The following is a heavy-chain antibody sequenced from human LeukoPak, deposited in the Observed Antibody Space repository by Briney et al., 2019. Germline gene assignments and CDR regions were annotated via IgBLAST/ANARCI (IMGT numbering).Heavy chain of an antibody. D-gene: IGHD3-3*01. Sequence: GGSLRLSCAASGFTFSSYSMNWVRQAPGKGLEWVSSISSSSSYIYYADSVKGRFTISRDNAKNSLYLQMNSLRAEDTAVYYCARLNFWSGSHSRGVNCFDPWGQGPLVTVSS. V-gene: IGHV3-21*01. CDR2: ISSSSSYI. J-gene: IGHJ5*02. CDR3: ARLNFWSGSHSRGVNCFDP. CDR1: GFTFSSYS.